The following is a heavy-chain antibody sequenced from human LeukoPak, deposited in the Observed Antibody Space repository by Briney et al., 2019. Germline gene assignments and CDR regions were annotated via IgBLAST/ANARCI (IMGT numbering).Heavy chain of an antibody. CDR2: ISYDGKNI. V-gene: IGHV3-33*06. J-gene: IGHJ4*02. D-gene: IGHD5-12*01. Sequence: GGSLRLSCAASGFSFSSYGFHWVRQAPGKGLEWVSAISYDGKNIHYADSVKGRFTISRDNSRNAVYLQMNSLRVEDTAVYYCAKTYSRESGYDFFFHYWGQGTRVTVSS. CDR3: AKTYSRESGYDFFFHY. CDR1: GFSFSSYG.